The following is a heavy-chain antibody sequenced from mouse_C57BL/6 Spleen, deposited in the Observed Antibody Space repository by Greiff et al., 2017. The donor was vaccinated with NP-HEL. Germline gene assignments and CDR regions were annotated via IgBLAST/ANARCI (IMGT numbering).Heavy chain of an antibody. V-gene: IGHV5-17*01. CDR3: ARITTVVAKGYAMDY. CDR1: GFTFSDYG. CDR2: ISSGSSPI. Sequence: EVKLMESGGGLVKPGGSLKLSCAASGFTFSDYGMHWVRQAPEKGLEWVAYISSGSSPIYYAATVKGRFTISRDNAKNTLFLQMASLRSEDTAMYYCARITTVVAKGYAMDYWGQGTSVTVSS. J-gene: IGHJ4*01. D-gene: IGHD1-1*01.